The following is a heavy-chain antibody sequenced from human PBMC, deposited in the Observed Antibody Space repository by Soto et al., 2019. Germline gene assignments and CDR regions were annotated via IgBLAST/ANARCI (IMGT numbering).Heavy chain of an antibody. D-gene: IGHD3-3*01. Sequence: EVQLLESGGGLVQPGGSLRLSCAASGFTFSSYAMSWVRQAPGKGLEWVSAISGSGGSTYYADSVKGRFTISRDNSKNTLYLQMNSLRAEDTAVYYCASVLRFLEWLPGLDYWGQGTLVTVSS. CDR1: GFTFSSYA. CDR2: ISGSGGST. CDR3: ASVLRFLEWLPGLDY. V-gene: IGHV3-23*01. J-gene: IGHJ4*02.